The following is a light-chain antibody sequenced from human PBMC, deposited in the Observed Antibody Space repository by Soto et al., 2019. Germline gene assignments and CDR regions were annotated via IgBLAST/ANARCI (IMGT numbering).Light chain of an antibody. J-gene: IGLJ1*01. CDR1: SSNIGSNS. Sequence: QSVLTQPPSASGTPGQRVTISCSGSSSNIGSNSVNWYQQLPGTAPKLLIHSNDRRPSGVPDRFSGSKSGTSASLAISGLQSEDEADYYCAAWDDSLNGYVFGTGTKVTVL. CDR2: SND. CDR3: AAWDDSLNGYV. V-gene: IGLV1-44*01.